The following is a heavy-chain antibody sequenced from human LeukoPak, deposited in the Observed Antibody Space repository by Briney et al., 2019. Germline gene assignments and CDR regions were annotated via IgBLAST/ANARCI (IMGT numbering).Heavy chain of an antibody. D-gene: IGHD3-9*01. CDR3: ARVPVLRYFDWLPREGSDY. Sequence: GASVKVSCKASGYTFTSYDINWVRQATGQGLEWMGWMNPNSGNTGYAQKFQGRVTMTRNTSISTAYMEPSSLRSEDTAVYYCARVPVLRYFDWLPREGSDYWGQGTLVTVSS. J-gene: IGHJ4*02. CDR2: MNPNSGNT. V-gene: IGHV1-8*01. CDR1: GYTFTSYD.